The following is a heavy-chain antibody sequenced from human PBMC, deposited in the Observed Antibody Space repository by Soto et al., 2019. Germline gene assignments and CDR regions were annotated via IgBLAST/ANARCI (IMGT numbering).Heavy chain of an antibody. D-gene: IGHD2-2*01. CDR1: GFSISSYY. CDR3: ATFYCISTSCSRSWFDP. CDR2: IYYSGST. Sequence: SETLSLTCTVSGFSISSYYWSWIRQPPGKGLEWIGYIYYSGSTNYNPSLKSRVTISVDTSKNQFSLKLSSVTAADTAVYYCATFYCISTSCSRSWFDPWGQGTLVTVS. V-gene: IGHV4-59*01. J-gene: IGHJ5*02.